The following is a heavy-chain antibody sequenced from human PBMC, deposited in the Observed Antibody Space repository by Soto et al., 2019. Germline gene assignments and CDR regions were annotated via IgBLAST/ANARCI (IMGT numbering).Heavy chain of an antibody. D-gene: IGHD6-19*01. CDR2: YTGGST. CDR3: ARDPGSIAVAGTI. Sequence: EVQLVESGGGLIQPGGSLSLTCAASGFSVSSNYTGGSTHYADSVEGRFTISRDISKNTLYLQMNSLRAEDTAVYYCARDPGSIAVAGTIWGQGTLVTVSS. J-gene: IGHJ4*02. CDR1: GFSVSSN. V-gene: IGHV3-53*01.